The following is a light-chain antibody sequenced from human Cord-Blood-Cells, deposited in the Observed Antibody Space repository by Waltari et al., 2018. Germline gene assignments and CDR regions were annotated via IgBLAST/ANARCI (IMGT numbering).Light chain of an antibody. CDR2: WAS. CDR1: QSVLYSSNNKNY. J-gene: IGKJ2*01. CDR3: QQYYSTPYT. V-gene: IGKV4-1*01. Sequence: DIAMTQSPDSLAVSLGERVTINCKSSQSVLYSSNNKNYLAWYQQKPGQPPKLLIYWASTRESGVPDRFSGSGSGTDFTLTISSLQAEDVAVYYCQQYYSTPYTFGQGTKLEIK.